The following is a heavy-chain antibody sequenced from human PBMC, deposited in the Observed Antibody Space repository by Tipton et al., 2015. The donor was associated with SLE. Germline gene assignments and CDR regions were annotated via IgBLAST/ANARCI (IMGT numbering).Heavy chain of an antibody. CDR3: AKGRQKNYADHAY. Sequence: TLSLTCTVSGDSISIGGYYWGWIRQPPGKGLEWVGTVYYTGNTFYNPSLKSRVTISVDTSKNQFSLKLSSVTAADTAVYYCAKGRQKNYADHAYWGQGTLVTVSS. CDR2: VYYTGNT. J-gene: IGHJ4*02. CDR1: GDSISIGGYY. D-gene: IGHD4-17*01. V-gene: IGHV4-39*07.